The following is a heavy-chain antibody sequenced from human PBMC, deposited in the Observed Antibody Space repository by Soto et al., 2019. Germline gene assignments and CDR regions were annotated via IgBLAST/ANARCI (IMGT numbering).Heavy chain of an antibody. J-gene: IGHJ4*02. CDR2: ISAYNGNT. Sequence: ASVKVSCKASGYTFTSYGISWVRQAPGQGLEWMGWISAYNGNTNYAQKLQGRVTMTTDTSTSTAYMELRSLRSDDTAVYYCARDYQWLVYRGYFDYWGQGTLVTVSS. V-gene: IGHV1-18*01. D-gene: IGHD6-19*01. CDR3: ARDYQWLVYRGYFDY. CDR1: GYTFTSYG.